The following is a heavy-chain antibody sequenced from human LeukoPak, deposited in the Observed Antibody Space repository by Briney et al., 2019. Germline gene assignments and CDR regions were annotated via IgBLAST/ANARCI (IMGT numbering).Heavy chain of an antibody. D-gene: IGHD1-26*01. CDR3: AKPELPSGRGAFDY. J-gene: IGHJ4*02. CDR1: GFTFSSYA. Sequence: GGSLRLSCAASGFTFSSYAMSWVRQAPGKGLEWVSAISGSGGGTYYADSVKGRFTISRDNSKNTLYLQMNSLRAEDTAGYYCAKPELPSGRGAFDYWGQGTLVTVSS. V-gene: IGHV3-23*01. CDR2: ISGSGGGT.